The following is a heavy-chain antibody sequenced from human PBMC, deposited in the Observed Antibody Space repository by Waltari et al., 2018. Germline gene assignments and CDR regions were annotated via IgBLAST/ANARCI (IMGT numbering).Heavy chain of an antibody. D-gene: IGHD1-1*01. CDR1: GSTFSSYA. J-gene: IGHJ5*01. CDR3: AKYTTPTANGWFDS. CDR2: ISHSANGA. Sequence: EVQLVESGGGLVMPGGSLRLSCAASGSTFSSYAMSWVRQAPGKGLEWVSSISHSANGAYCAASVKGRFTISRDNSKNTLYLQMNSLRAEDTAMYYCAKYTTPTANGWFDSWGQGTQVTVSS. V-gene: IGHV3-23*05.